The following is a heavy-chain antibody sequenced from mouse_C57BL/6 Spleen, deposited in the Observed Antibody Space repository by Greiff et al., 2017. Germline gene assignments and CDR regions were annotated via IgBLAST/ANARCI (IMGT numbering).Heavy chain of an antibody. D-gene: IGHD1-1*01. V-gene: IGHV1-15*01. CDR2: IDPETGGT. CDR1: GYTFTDYE. J-gene: IGHJ2*01. CDR3: TRWYGSSYGYYFDY. Sequence: VQLQQSGAELVRPGASVTLSCKASGYTFTDYEMHWVKQTPVHGLEWIGAIDPETGGTAYNQKFKGKAILTADKSSSTAYMELRSLTSEYSAVYYCTRWYGSSYGYYFDYWGQGTTLTVSS.